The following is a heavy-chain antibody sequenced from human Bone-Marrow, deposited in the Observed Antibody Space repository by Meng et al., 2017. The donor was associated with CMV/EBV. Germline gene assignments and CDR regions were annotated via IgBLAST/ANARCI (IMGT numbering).Heavy chain of an antibody. CDR1: GGTFSSYA. CDR3: AKAWFDP. CDR2: IIPIFGTA. J-gene: IGHJ5*02. V-gene: IGHV1-69*05. Sequence: SVKVSCKASGGTFSSYAISWVRQAPGQGLEWMGGIIPIFGTANYAQKFQGRVTISRDNSKNTLYLQMNSLRAEDTAVYYCAKAWFDPWGQGTLVTVSS.